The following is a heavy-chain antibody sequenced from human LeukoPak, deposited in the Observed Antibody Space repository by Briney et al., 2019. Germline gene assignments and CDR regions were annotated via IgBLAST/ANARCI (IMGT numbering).Heavy chain of an antibody. CDR3: ARGYYDSSGYFAFGI. D-gene: IGHD3-22*01. Sequence: SQTLSLTCAVSGGSISSGGYSWSWIRQPPGKGLEWIGYIYHSGSTYYNPSLKSRVTISVDRSKNQFSLKLSSVTAADTAVYYCARGYYDSSGYFAFGIWGQGTMVTVSS. J-gene: IGHJ3*02. CDR1: GGSISSGGYS. CDR2: IYHSGST. V-gene: IGHV4-30-2*01.